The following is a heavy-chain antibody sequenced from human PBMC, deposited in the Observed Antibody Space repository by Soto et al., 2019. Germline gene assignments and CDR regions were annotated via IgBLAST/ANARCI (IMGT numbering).Heavy chain of an antibody. CDR1: GFSLSSYG. J-gene: IGHJ4*02. CDR3: PKPLWEHQMGETFEF. Sequence: QVQLVESGGGVVQPGRSLRLSCAVSGFSLSSYGMHWVRQAPGKGLEGVAHISYDESLKYYADSVKGRFTISRDKSKSTLFLQKDSQRAEDTAVYFCPKPLWEHQMGETFEFWGKRTWVTVSS. D-gene: IGHD3-16*01. CDR2: ISYDESLK. V-gene: IGHV3-30*18.